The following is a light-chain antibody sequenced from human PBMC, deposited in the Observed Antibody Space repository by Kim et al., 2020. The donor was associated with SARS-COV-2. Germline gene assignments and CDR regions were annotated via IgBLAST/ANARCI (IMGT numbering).Light chain of an antibody. J-gene: IGKJ2*01. CDR1: QTISRS. CDR2: GAS. V-gene: IGKV1-5*01. CDR3: QQYNNYPYT. Sequence: GNRVTVTCRASQTISRSLAWYQQKSGRAPNLLISGASNLESGVPSRFSGSGSRTEFTLTINNLQPEGFATYYCQQYNNYPYTFGQGTKLEI.